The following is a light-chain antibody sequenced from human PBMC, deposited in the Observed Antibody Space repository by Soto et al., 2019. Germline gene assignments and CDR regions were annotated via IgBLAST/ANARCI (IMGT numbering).Light chain of an antibody. Sequence: DIQMTQSPSSLSASVGDRVTITCRASQSISKYLIWYQQKPGKAPKFLISATSILQSGVPSRFSGSGSGTDFTLTINSLQPEDFATYYCQQNYNYPRTFGQGTRLEIK. CDR1: QSISKY. J-gene: IGKJ5*01. V-gene: IGKV1-39*01. CDR2: ATS. CDR3: QQNYNYPRT.